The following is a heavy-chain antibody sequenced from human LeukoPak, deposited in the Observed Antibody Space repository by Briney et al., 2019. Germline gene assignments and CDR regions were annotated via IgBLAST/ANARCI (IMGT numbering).Heavy chain of an antibody. Sequence: GGSLRLSCAASGFTFSSYAMSWVRQAPGKGLEWVSAISGSGGSTYYADSVKGRFTISRDNSKNTLYLQMNSLRAEDTAVYYCAKGKILLWFGELLYYDYWGQGTLVTVSS. D-gene: IGHD3-10*01. CDR3: AKGKILLWFGELLYYDY. CDR2: ISGSGGST. V-gene: IGHV3-23*01. CDR1: GFTFSSYA. J-gene: IGHJ4*02.